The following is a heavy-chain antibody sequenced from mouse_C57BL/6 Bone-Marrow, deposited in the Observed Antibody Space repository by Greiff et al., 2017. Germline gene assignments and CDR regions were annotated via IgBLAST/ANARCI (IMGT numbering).Heavy chain of an antibody. Sequence: QVQLQQPGAELVKPGASVKLSCKASGYTFTSYWMHWVKQRPGQGLEWIGMIHPNSGSTTYNEKFKSKATLTVDKSSSTACMQLSSLTSEDAAVYYCAGGLKDYYAMDYWGQGTSVTVSS. CDR3: AGGLKDYYAMDY. J-gene: IGHJ4*01. CDR1: GYTFTSYW. CDR2: IHPNSGST. V-gene: IGHV1-64*01. D-gene: IGHD2-4*01.